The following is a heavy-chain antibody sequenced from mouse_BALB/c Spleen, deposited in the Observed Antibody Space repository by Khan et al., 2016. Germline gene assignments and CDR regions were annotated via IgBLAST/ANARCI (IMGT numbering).Heavy chain of an antibody. D-gene: IGHD4-1*01. V-gene: IGHV1-7*01. CDR2: INPSTGYT. CDR1: AYTFTSYW. CDR3: ATGRYFDV. J-gene: IGHJ1*01. Sequence: QVQLKESGAELAKPGASVKMSCKASAYTFTSYWMHWVKQRPGQGLEWIGYINPSTGYTEYNQKFKDKATLTADKSSSTAYMQLSSLTSEDSAVYYCATGRYFDVWGAGTTVTVSS.